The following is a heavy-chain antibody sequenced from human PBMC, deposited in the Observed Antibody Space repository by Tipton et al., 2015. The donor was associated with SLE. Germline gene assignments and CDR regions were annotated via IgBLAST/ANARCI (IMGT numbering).Heavy chain of an antibody. J-gene: IGHJ4*02. D-gene: IGHD3-16*01. CDR1: GGSFSGYY. Sequence: TLSLTCAVYGGSFSGYYWSWIRQPPGKGLEGIGEINHSGSTNYNPSLKSRVTISVDTSKNQFSLKLSSVTAADTAVYYCARGGGWGVWYFDYWGQGTLVSVSS. CDR3: ARGGGWGVWYFDY. CDR2: INHSGST. V-gene: IGHV4-34*01.